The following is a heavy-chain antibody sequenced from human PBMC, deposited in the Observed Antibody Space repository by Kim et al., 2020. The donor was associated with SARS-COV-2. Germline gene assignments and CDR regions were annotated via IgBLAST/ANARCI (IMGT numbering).Heavy chain of an antibody. CDR1: GYSFTSHW. CDR3: ARRVRFDYYGSGSYWFDP. V-gene: IGHV5-51*01. J-gene: IGHJ5*02. Sequence: GESLKISCKGSGYSFTSHWIGWVRQMPGKGLEWMGIIYPGDSDTRYSPSFQGQVTISADKSISTAYLQWSSLKASDTAMYYCARRVRFDYYGSGSYWFDPWGQGTLVTVSS. D-gene: IGHD3-10*01. CDR2: IYPGDSDT.